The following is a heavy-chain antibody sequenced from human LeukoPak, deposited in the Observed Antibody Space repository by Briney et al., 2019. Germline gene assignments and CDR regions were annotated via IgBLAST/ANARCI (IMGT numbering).Heavy chain of an antibody. CDR1: GFTFSSYA. J-gene: IGHJ5*02. CDR2: ISGSGGST. Sequence: PGGSLRLSCAASGFTFSSYAMSWVRQAPGKGLEWVSAISGSGGSTYYADSVKGRFTISRDNSKNTLYLQMNSLRAEDTAVYYCAKATTYDFWSGYSLNEQDWFDPWGQGTLVTVSS. V-gene: IGHV3-23*01. D-gene: IGHD3-3*01. CDR3: AKATTYDFWSGYSLNEQDWFDP.